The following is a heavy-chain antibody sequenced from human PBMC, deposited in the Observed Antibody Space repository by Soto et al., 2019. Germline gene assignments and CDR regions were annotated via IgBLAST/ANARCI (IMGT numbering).Heavy chain of an antibody. Sequence: SETLSLTCTVSGGSISSSSYYWSWIRQPPGKGLEWIGYIYYSGSTNYNPSLKSRVTISVDTSKNQFSLKLSSVTAADTAVYYCARGGYSSSWYYFDYWGQGTLVTVSS. D-gene: IGHD6-13*01. V-gene: IGHV4-61*05. CDR1: GGSISSSSYY. CDR2: IYYSGST. J-gene: IGHJ4*02. CDR3: ARGGYSSSWYYFDY.